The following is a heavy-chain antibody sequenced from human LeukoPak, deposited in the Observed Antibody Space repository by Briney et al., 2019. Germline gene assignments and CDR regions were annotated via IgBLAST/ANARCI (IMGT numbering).Heavy chain of an antibody. CDR2: INHSGST. CDR1: GGSFSGYY. J-gene: IGHJ4*02. V-gene: IGHV4-34*01. CDR3: ARGRISYPHITGKIDY. D-gene: IGHD1-20*01. Sequence: SETLSLTCAVYGGSFSGYYWSWIRQPPGKGLEWIGEINHSGSTNYNPSLKSRVTISVDTSKNQFSLKLSSVTAADTAVYYCARGRISYPHITGKIDYWGQGTLVTVSS.